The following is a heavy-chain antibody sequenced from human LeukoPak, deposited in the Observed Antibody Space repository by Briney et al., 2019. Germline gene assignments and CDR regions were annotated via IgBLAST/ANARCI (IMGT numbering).Heavy chain of an antibody. CDR1: GYTFTSYD. Sequence: GASVKVSCKASGYTFTSYDINWVRQATGQGLEWMGWMNPNSGNTGYAQKFQGRVTMTRNTSISTAYMELSSLRSEDTVVYYCAVLSPTLITPPRGLHYYYGMDVWGQGTTVTVSS. CDR3: AVLSPTLITPPRGLHYYYGMDV. CDR2: MNPNSGNT. J-gene: IGHJ6*02. V-gene: IGHV1-8*01. D-gene: IGHD1-14*01.